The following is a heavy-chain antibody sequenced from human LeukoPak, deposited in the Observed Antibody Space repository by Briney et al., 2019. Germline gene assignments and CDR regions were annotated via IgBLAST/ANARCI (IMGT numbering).Heavy chain of an antibody. CDR1: GGSIGSSSYY. CDR2: IYYSGST. V-gene: IGHV4-39*07. D-gene: IGHD3-10*01. CDR3: ARGRDRGAVGC. Sequence: SETLSLTCTVSGGSIGSSSYYWGWIRQPPGKGLEWIGSIYYSGSTYYNPSLKSRVTISVDTSKNQFSLKLSSVTAADTAVYYCARGRDRGAVGCWGQGTLVTVSS. J-gene: IGHJ4*02.